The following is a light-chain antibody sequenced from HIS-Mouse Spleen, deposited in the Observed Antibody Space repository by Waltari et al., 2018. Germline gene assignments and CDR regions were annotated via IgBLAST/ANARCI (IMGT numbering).Light chain of an antibody. V-gene: IGLV2-14*03. Sequence: QSALTQPASVSGSPGQSIPISCPGTSSDVGGYNYVSWYQQHPGKAPKLMIYIVSNRPSGVSNRFSGSKSGNTASLTISGLQAEDEADYYCSSYTSSSTLVFGGGTKLTVL. CDR2: IVS. CDR1: SSDVGGYNY. J-gene: IGLJ3*02. CDR3: SSYTSSSTLV.